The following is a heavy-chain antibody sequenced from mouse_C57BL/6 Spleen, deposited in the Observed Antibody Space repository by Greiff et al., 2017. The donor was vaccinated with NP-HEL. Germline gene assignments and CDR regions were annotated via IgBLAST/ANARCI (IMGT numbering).Heavy chain of an antibody. J-gene: IGHJ2*01. CDR1: GYTFTDYE. Sequence: QVQLQQSGAELVRPGASVTLSCKASGYTFTDYEMHWVKQTPVHGLEWIGAIDPETGGTAYNQKFKGKAILTADKSSSTAYMELRSLTSEDSAVCYCPLGGTGYYFDYWGQGTTLTVSS. CDR2: IDPETGGT. V-gene: IGHV1-15*01. CDR3: PLGGTGYYFDY. D-gene: IGHD4-1*01.